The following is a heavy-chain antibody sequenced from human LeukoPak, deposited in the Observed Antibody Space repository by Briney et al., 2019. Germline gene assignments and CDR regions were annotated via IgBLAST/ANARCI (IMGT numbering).Heavy chain of an antibody. CDR1: GYSITSAYW. J-gene: IGHJ5*02. D-gene: IGHD6-13*01. V-gene: IGHV4-38-2*02. CDR3: AREYSSSSPFDP. CDR2: LHHSGST. Sequence: PSETLSLTCAVSGYSITSAYWWGWIRQTPGRGLEWIGSLHHSGSTSYNPSLKSRVTISVDTSKNQFSLKLSSVTAADTAVYYCAREYSSSSPFDPWGQGTLVTVSS.